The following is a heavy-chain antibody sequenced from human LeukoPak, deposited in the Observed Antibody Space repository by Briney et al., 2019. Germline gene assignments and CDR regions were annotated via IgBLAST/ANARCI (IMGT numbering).Heavy chain of an antibody. J-gene: IGHJ3*02. CDR3: AKALTSGWYLDAFNI. CDR2: ISGSGGST. D-gene: IGHD6-19*01. Sequence: QPGGSLRLSCAASGFTFSSYAMSWVRQAPGKGLEWVSAISGSGGSTYYADSVKGRFTISRDNSKNTLFLEMNSLRAEDTAVYYCAKALTSGWYLDAFNIWGQGTMVAVSS. V-gene: IGHV3-23*01. CDR1: GFTFSSYA.